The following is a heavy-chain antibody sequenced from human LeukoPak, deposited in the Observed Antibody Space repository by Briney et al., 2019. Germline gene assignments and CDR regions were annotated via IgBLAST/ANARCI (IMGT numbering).Heavy chain of an antibody. Sequence: GGSLRLSRAASGFTFSSYSMNWVRQAPGKGLEWVSSISSSSSYIYYADSVKGRFTISRDNAKNSLYLQMNSLRAEDTAVYYCASKWLTAADYWGQGTLVTVSS. J-gene: IGHJ4*02. CDR1: GFTFSSYS. CDR2: ISSSSSYI. D-gene: IGHD5-12*01. CDR3: ASKWLTAADY. V-gene: IGHV3-21*01.